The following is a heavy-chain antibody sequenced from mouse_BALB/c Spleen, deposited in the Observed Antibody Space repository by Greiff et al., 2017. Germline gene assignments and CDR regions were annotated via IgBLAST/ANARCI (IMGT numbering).Heavy chain of an antibody. CDR2: ISSGGST. D-gene: IGHD1-1*01. CDR3: ARGNYGSSYYFDY. CDR1: GFTFSSYA. Sequence: DVMLVESGGGLVKPGGSLKLSCAASGFTFSSYAMSWVRQTPEKRLEWVASISSGGSTYYPDSVKGRFTISRDNARNILYLQMSSLRSEDTAMYYCARGNYGSSYYFDYWGQGTTLTVSS. J-gene: IGHJ2*01. V-gene: IGHV5-6-5*01.